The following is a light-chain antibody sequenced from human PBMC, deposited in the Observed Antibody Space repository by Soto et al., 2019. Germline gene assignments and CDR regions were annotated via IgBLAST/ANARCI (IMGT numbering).Light chain of an antibody. V-gene: IGLV2-14*01. J-gene: IGLJ1*01. CDR1: SSDVGGYNY. Sequence: QSALTQPASVSGSPGQSITISCTGTSSDVGGYNYVSWYQQHPGKAPKLMIYEVSTRPSGVSNRSSGSKSGNTASLTISGLQAEDEADYYCSSYTRSTLYVFGTGTK. CDR2: EVS. CDR3: SSYTRSTLYV.